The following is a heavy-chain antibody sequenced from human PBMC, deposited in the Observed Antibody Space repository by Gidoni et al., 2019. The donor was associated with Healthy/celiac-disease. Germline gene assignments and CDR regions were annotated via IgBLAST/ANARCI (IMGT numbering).Heavy chain of an antibody. J-gene: IGHJ4*02. Sequence: EVQLVEAGGGLVKPGGSLRLSSAASGCTFSSYSMNWVRQAPGKGLGWVSSISSSSSYISYADSVKGLFTTSRDNAKNSLYLQMNSLRAEDTAVYYCARGTSAALRPFDYWGQGTLVTVSS. CDR1: GCTFSSYS. CDR2: ISSSSSYI. CDR3: ARGTSAALRPFDY. D-gene: IGHD6-13*01. V-gene: IGHV3-21*01.